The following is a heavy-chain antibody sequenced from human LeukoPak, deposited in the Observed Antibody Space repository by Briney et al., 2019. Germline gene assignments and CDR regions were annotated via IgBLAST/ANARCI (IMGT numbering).Heavy chain of an antibody. CDR1: GFTFSSCG. CDR2: IWYDGSNK. Sequence: GRSLRLSCAASGFTFSSCGMHWVRQAPGKGLEWVAVIWYDGSNKYYADSVKGRFTISRDNSKNTLYLQMNSLRAEDTAVYYCARGVYGSGSVYPSEDYWGQGTLVTVSS. D-gene: IGHD3-10*01. CDR3: ARGVYGSGSVYPSEDY. V-gene: IGHV3-33*01. J-gene: IGHJ4*02.